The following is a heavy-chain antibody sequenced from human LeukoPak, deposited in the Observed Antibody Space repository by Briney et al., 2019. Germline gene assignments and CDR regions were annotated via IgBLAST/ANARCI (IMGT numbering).Heavy chain of an antibody. CDR2: INPSGGST. CDR3: ARDRELRFLEWFGNNWFDP. J-gene: IGHJ5*02. Sequence: ASVKVSCKASGYTFTSYYMHWVRQAPGQGLEWMGIINPSGGSTSYAQKFQGRVTMTRDTSTSTVYMELSSLRSEDTAVYYCARDRELRFLEWFGNNWFDPWGQGTLVTVSS. CDR1: GYTFTSYY. V-gene: IGHV1-46*01. D-gene: IGHD3-3*01.